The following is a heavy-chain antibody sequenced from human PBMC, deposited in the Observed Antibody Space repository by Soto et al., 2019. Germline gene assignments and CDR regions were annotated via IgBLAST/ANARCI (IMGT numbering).Heavy chain of an antibody. V-gene: IGHV1-18*01. CDR3: AREGYYSGSGTYSPPRYYGMDV. Sequence: QVQLVQSGVEVKKAGASVKVSCKASGYTFSSYGISWARQAPGQGLEWMGWISDYNGNTHYAQKCQCRLILTTDPSTRTAYMELRGLRSDDTAVYFCAREGYYSGSGTYSPPRYYGMDVWGQGTTVTVSS. J-gene: IGHJ6*02. CDR1: GYTFSSYG. CDR2: ISDYNGNT. D-gene: IGHD3-10*01.